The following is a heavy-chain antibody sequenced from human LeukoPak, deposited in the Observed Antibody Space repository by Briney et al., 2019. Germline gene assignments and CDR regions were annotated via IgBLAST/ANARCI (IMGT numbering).Heavy chain of an antibody. V-gene: IGHV3-30*04. D-gene: IGHD2-8*02. Sequence: GGSLRLSCAASGFTFSNYAMHWVRQPPGKGLEWVTFMSSDGSNKQSADSVKGRFTVSRDNSKSTLSLQMNSLRAEDTAIYYCATYRQVLLPFESWGQGTLVTVSS. CDR1: GFTFSNYA. CDR3: ATYRQVLLPFES. CDR2: MSSDGSNK. J-gene: IGHJ4*02.